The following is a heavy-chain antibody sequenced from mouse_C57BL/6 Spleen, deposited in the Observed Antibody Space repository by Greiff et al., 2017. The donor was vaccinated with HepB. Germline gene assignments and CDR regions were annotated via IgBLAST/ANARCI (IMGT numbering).Heavy chain of an antibody. Sequence: EVMLVESGGGLVKPGGSLKLSCAASGFTFSSYAMSWVRQTPEKRLEWVATISDGGSYTYYPDNVKGRFTISRDNAKNNLYLQMSHLKSEDTAMYDCARDESPFAYWGQGTLVTVSA. CDR3: ARDESPFAY. CDR1: GFTFSSYA. V-gene: IGHV5-4*01. CDR2: ISDGGSYT. J-gene: IGHJ3*01.